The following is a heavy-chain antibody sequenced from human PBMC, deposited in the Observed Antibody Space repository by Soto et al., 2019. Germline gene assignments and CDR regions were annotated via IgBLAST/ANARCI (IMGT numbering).Heavy chain of an antibody. CDR3: ARAKRVNYYGSGSYRY. CDR2: INHSGST. CDR1: GGSFSGYY. J-gene: IGHJ4*02. D-gene: IGHD3-10*01. V-gene: IGHV4-34*01. Sequence: QVQLQQWGAGLLKPSETLSLTCAVYGGSFSGYYWSWIRQPPGKGLEWIGEINHSGSTNYNPSLTSRVTISVDTSKNQFSLKLSSVTAADTAVYYCARAKRVNYYGSGSYRYWGQGTLVTVSS.